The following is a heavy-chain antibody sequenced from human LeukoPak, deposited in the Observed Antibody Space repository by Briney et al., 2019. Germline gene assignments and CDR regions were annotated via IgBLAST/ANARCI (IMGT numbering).Heavy chain of an antibody. CDR2: IYHSGST. V-gene: IGHV4-4*02. Sequence: PGGSLRLSCAASGFTFSSYSMNWVRQAPGKGLEWIGEIYHSGSTNYNPSLKSRVTISVDKSKNQFSLKLSSVTAADTAVYYCARYRKKNFDPWGQGTLVTVSS. D-gene: IGHD1-26*01. CDR1: GFTFSSYSM. CDR3: ARYRKKNFDP. J-gene: IGHJ5*02.